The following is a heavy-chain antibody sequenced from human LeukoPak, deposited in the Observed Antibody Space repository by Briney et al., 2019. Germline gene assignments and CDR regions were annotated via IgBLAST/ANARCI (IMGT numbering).Heavy chain of an antibody. Sequence: PGGSLRLSCAASGFAFSSYSMNWVRQAPGKGLEWVSVIYSGGSTYYADSLKGRFTISRDNTKNTLYLQMDSLRAEDTAVYYCATLPTGDPWGQGTLVTVSS. V-gene: IGHV3-53*01. CDR1: GFAFSSYS. CDR3: ATLPTGDP. J-gene: IGHJ5*02. D-gene: IGHD3-10*01. CDR2: IYSGGST.